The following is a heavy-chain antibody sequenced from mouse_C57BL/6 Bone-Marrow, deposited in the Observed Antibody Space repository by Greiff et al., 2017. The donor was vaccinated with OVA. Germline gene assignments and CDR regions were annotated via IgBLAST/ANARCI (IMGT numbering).Heavy chain of an antibody. CDR2: ISYDGSN. J-gene: IGHJ4*01. D-gene: IGHD1-1*01. CDR3: ARESSSHYYAMDY. Sequence: EVQLVESGPGLVKPSQSLSLTCSVTGYSITSGYYWNWIRQFPGNKLEWMGYISYDGSNNYNPSLKNRISITRDTSKNQFFLKLNSVTTEDTATYYCARESSSHYYAMDYWGQGTSVTVSS. CDR1: GYSITSGYY. V-gene: IGHV3-6*01.